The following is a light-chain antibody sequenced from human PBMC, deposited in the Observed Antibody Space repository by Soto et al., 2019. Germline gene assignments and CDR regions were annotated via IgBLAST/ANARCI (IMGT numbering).Light chain of an antibody. J-gene: IGKJ1*01. CDR2: KAS. CDR3: QQYTNYPWT. CDR1: QTISSW. Sequence: DIQMTQSPSTLSGSVGDRVTITCRASQTISSWLAWYQQKPGKAHKLLIYKASTLKSGVPSRFSGSGSGTEFTLTIRSLQPDDFATYYCQQYTNYPWTFGQGTKVDIK. V-gene: IGKV1-5*03.